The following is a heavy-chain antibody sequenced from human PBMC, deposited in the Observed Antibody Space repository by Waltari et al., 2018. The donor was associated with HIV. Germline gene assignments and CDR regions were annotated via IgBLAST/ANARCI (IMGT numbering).Heavy chain of an antibody. D-gene: IGHD5-12*01. CDR3: AREVVATEYYYWYFDL. CDR2: ISSSSSTI. V-gene: IGHV3-48*04. CDR1: GFTFSSYS. Sequence: EVQLVESGGGLVQPGGSLRLSCAASGFTFSSYSMNWVRQAPGKGLEWVSYISSSSSTIYYADSVKGRFTISRDNAKNSLYLQMNSLRAEDTAVYYCAREVVATEYYYWYFDLWGRGTLVTVSS. J-gene: IGHJ2*01.